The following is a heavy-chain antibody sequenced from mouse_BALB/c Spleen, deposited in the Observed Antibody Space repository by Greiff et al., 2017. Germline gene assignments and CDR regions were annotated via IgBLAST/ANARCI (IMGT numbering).Heavy chain of an antibody. CDR1: GYTFTSYV. CDR2: INPYNDGT. CDR3: ARYYGNYEDAMDY. J-gene: IGHJ4*01. Sequence: EVQLVESGPELVKPGASVKMSCKASGYTFTSYVMHWVKQKPGQGLEWIGYINPYNDGTKYNEKFKGKATLTSDKSSSTAYMELSSLTSEDSAVYYCARYYGNYEDAMDYWGQGTSVTVSS. D-gene: IGHD2-1*01. V-gene: IGHV1-14*01.